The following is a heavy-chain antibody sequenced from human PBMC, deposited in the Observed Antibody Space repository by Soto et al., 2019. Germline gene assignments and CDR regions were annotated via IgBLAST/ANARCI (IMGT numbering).Heavy chain of an antibody. CDR1: GYTFTSYY. V-gene: IGHV1-46*01. J-gene: IGHJ4*02. Sequence: GASVKVSCKASGYTFTSYYMHWVRQAPGQGLEWMGMIKPTGGSTSYAQKFQGRVTMTRDTSTSTVYMELSSLTSEDTAVYYCARWLSYNHDKSGYLDYWGQGTPVTVSS. CDR2: IKPTGGST. D-gene: IGHD3-22*01. CDR3: ARWLSYNHDKSGYLDY.